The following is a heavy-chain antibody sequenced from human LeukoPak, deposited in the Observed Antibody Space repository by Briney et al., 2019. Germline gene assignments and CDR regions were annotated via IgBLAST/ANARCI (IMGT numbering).Heavy chain of an antibody. Sequence: PGGSLRLSCAVSGFTFSSYWMSWVRQAPGKGLEGVANIKQDGSEKSYVYSVKGRFTISRDNAKNSLYLQMNSVRAEDTAVYYCARGPLSYWGQGPRVTVSS. CDR3: ARGPLSY. V-gene: IGHV3-7*01. CDR2: IKQDGSEK. CDR1: GFTFSSYW. J-gene: IGHJ4*02.